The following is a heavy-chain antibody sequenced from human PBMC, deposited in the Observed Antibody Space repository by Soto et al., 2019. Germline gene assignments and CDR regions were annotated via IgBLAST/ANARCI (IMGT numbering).Heavy chain of an antibody. Sequence: GGSLRLSCAASGFTFSSYGMHWVRQAPGKGLEWVAVISYDGSNKYYADSVKGRFTISRDNSKNTLYLQMNSLRAEDTAVYYCAKSIGYCSSTSCYFEYYYYYYGMDVWGQETTVTVSS. CDR1: GFTFSSYG. J-gene: IGHJ6*02. V-gene: IGHV3-30*18. CDR3: AKSIGYCSSTSCYFEYYYYYYGMDV. CDR2: ISYDGSNK. D-gene: IGHD2-2*01.